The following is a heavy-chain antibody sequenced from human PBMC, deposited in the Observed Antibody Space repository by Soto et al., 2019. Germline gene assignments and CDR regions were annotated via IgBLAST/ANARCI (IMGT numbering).Heavy chain of an antibody. CDR3: ASRLTLATTTGDAFDL. V-gene: IGHV4-59*01. CDR1: SGSIINYY. Sequence: QVQLQQSGPGLVKPSETLSLTCTVSSGSIINYYWSWIRQPPGKGLEWIGFIYYSGSTNYNSFLKGRGPMAVDMSRQQLSLKLNSVTAADTAGYYCASRLTLATTTGDAFDLWGQGTMVTVSS. CDR2: IYYSGST. D-gene: IGHD4-17*01. J-gene: IGHJ3*01.